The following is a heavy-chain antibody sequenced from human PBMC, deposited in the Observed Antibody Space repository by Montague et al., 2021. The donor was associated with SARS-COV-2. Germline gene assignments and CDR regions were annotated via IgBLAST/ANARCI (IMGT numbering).Heavy chain of an antibody. V-gene: IGHV3-23*01. CDR2: ISGSGGST. CDR1: GFTFSRYA. Sequence: SLRLSCAASGFTFSRYAMSWVRQAPGKGLEWVSAISGSGGSTYYXDSVKGRFTISRDNSKNTLYLQMNSLRAEDTAVYYCAKDALLLWFGELSRFNERYYFDYWGQGTLVTVSS. J-gene: IGHJ4*02. CDR3: AKDALLLWFGELSRFNERYYFDY. D-gene: IGHD3-10*01.